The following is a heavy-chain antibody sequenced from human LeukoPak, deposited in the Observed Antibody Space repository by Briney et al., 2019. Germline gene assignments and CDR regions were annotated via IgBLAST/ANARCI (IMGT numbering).Heavy chain of an antibody. CDR3: ARENSGSYSHFDY. D-gene: IGHD1-26*01. V-gene: IGHV3-30-3*01. CDR1: GFTFSSYA. Sequence: LSGGSLRLSCAASGFTFSSYAMHWVRQAPGKGLEWVAVISYDGSSKYYADSVKGRFTISRDNSKNTLYLQMNSLRAEDTAVYYCARENSGSYSHFDYWGQGTLVTVSS. J-gene: IGHJ4*02. CDR2: ISYDGSSK.